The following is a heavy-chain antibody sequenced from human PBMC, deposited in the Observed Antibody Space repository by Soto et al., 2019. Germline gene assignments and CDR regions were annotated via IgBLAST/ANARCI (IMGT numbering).Heavy chain of an antibody. CDR1: GGSISSGGYY. CDR2: IYYSGST. Sequence: QVQLQESGPGLVKPSQTLSLTCTVSGGSISSGGYYWSCIRQHPGKGLEWIGYIYYSGSTYYNPSLKSRVTISVDTSKNQFSLKLSSVTAADTAVYYCARAVIAARFVDYWGQGTLVTVSS. V-gene: IGHV4-31*03. CDR3: ARAVIAARFVDY. D-gene: IGHD6-6*01. J-gene: IGHJ4*02.